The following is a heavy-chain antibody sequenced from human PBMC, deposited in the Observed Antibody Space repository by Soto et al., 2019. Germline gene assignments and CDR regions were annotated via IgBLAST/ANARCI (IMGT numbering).Heavy chain of an antibody. Sequence: GSLRLSCAASGFTFSSYSMNWVRQAPGKGLEGVSYISSSSSTIYYADSVKGRFTISRDNAKNSLYLQMNSLRDEDTAVYYCAIDWEYDFWSGRSRYGMDVWGQGTTVTVSS. CDR3: AIDWEYDFWSGRSRYGMDV. J-gene: IGHJ6*02. CDR1: GFTFSSYS. CDR2: ISSSSSTI. D-gene: IGHD3-3*01. V-gene: IGHV3-48*02.